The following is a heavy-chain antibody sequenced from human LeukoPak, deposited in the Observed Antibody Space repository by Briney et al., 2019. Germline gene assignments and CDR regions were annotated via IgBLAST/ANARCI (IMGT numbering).Heavy chain of an antibody. D-gene: IGHD5-12*01. CDR3: ARVDSGYDYGFDN. V-gene: IGHV1-69*05. CDR1: GGTFISHA. J-gene: IGHJ4*02. Sequence: SVKVSCKASGGTFISHAISWVRQAPGQGLEWVGGIIPIFGTTNYAQKFQGRVTITTDESTSTGYMELRSLRSDDTAVYYCARVDSGYDYGFDNWGQGTLVTVSS. CDR2: IIPIFGTT.